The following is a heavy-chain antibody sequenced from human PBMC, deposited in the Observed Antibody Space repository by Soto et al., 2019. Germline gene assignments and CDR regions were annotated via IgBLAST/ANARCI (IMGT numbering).Heavy chain of an antibody. CDR1: GGFTSTNNW. CDR2: ACHSWST. D-gene: IGHD3-10*01. Sequence: QLQLQESGQGLVRPSGTLSLTCAVSGGFTSTNNWWSWVRQPPGKGLELIGDACHSWSTEYNPSIKSRFSISVDKAKNQISLKLNSATAADTAVYYCARSPPSSYYGGSGTFDYWDQGTLVPVSS. V-gene: IGHV4-4*02. CDR3: ARSPPSSYYGGSGTFDY. J-gene: IGHJ4*02.